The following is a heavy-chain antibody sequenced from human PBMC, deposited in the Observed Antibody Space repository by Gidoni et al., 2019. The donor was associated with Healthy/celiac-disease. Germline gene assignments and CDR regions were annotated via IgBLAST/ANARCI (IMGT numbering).Heavy chain of an antibody. J-gene: IGHJ4*02. CDR1: GFTFSSYA. D-gene: IGHD5-18*01. V-gene: IGHV3-23*01. Sequence: EVQLLESGGGLVQPGGCLRLSCAASGFTFSSYAMSWVRQAPGKGREWFSAISGSGGSTYYADSVKGRFTISRDNSKNTLYLQMNSLRAEDTAVYYCAKARHSYGYGVDYWGQGTLVTVSS. CDR2: ISGSGGST. CDR3: AKARHSYGYGVDY.